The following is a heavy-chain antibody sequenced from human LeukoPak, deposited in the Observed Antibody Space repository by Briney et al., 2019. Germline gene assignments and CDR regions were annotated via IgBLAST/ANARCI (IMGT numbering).Heavy chain of an antibody. V-gene: IGHV1-18*01. CDR2: ISAYNGNT. Sequence: GASVKVSCKASGYTFTYYGISWVRQAPGQGLEWMGWISAYNGNTNYAQKLQGRVTMTTDTSTSTAYMELRSLRSDDTAVYYCARAPGYDFWSAYFSGEFDYWGQGTLVTVSS. CDR1: GYTFTYYG. J-gene: IGHJ4*02. D-gene: IGHD3-3*01. CDR3: ARAPGYDFWSAYFSGEFDY.